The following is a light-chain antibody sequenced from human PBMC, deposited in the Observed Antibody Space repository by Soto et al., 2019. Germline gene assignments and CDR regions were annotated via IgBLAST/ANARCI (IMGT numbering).Light chain of an antibody. CDR3: EQYDKSIT. V-gene: IGKV3-20*01. Sequence: IVLTQSPGTLSLSPGERATLSCRASQSVSSSYLAWYQQKPGQAPRLLIYGASSRATGIPDRFSGSGSGTDFTLTINRLEPEDFAVYYCEQYDKSITFGGGTKVEIK. J-gene: IGKJ4*01. CDR1: QSVSSSY. CDR2: GAS.